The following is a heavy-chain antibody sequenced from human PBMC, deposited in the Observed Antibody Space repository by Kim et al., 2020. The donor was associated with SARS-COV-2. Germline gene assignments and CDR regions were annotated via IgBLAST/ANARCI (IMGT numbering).Heavy chain of an antibody. Sequence: GGSLRLSCAASGFTFDDYAMHWVRQAPGKGLEWVSLISWDGGSTYYADSVKGRFTISRDNSKNSLYLQMNSLRAEDTALYYCAKGGYSSSWYVDYWGQGTLVTVSS. J-gene: IGHJ4*02. CDR1: GFTFDDYA. V-gene: IGHV3-43D*03. D-gene: IGHD6-13*01. CDR3: AKGGYSSSWYVDY. CDR2: ISWDGGST.